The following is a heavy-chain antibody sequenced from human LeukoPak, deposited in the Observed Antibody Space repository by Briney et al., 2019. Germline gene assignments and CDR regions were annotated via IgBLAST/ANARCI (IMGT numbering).Heavy chain of an antibody. Sequence: LETLSPTRTVSGGSLSNYYWSWIREPAREGLEWIGRIYTSGGTSYNPALKSRVTISVDTSKNQFSLKLSSVTAADTAVYYCARERVGSYGDYESDYYGMDVWGQGTTVTVSS. CDR2: IYTSGGT. CDR1: GGSLSNYY. D-gene: IGHD4-17*01. CDR3: ARERVGSYGDYESDYYGMDV. J-gene: IGHJ6*02. V-gene: IGHV4-4*07.